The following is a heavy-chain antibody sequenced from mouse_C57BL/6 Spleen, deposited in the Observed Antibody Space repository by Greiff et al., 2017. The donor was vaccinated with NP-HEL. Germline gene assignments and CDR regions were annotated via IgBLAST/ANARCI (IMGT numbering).Heavy chain of an antibody. V-gene: IGHV1-59*01. Sequence: QVQLKQPGAELVRPGTSVKLSCKASGYTFTSYWMHWVKQRPGQGLEWIGVIDPSDSYTNYNQKFKGKATLTVDTSSSTAYMQLSSLTSEDSAVYYCARHSSGYDYFDYWGQGTTLTVSS. J-gene: IGHJ2*01. CDR1: GYTFTSYW. D-gene: IGHD3-2*02. CDR3: ARHSSGYDYFDY. CDR2: IDPSDSYT.